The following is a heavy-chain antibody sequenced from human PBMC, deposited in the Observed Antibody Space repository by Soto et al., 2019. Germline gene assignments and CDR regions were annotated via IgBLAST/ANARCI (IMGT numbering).Heavy chain of an antibody. D-gene: IGHD3-22*01. J-gene: IGHJ4*02. CDR1: GFTFSSYA. V-gene: IGHV3-23*01. Sequence: PWGSLRLSCAACGFTFSSYAMSWVRQAPGKGLEWVSAISGSGGSTYYADSVKGRFTISRDNSKNTLYLQMNSLRAEDTAVYYCSKDPILVVPPRLFDYWGQGTQLTVSS. CDR2: ISGSGGST. CDR3: SKDPILVVPPRLFDY.